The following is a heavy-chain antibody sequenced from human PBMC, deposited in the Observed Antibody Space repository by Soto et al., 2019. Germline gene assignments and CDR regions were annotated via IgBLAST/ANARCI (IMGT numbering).Heavy chain of an antibody. V-gene: IGHV4-4*02. CDR1: GTSVFGANW. D-gene: IGHD3-22*01. J-gene: IGHJ4*02. CDR2: IHFSGNT. Sequence: QVQLQESGPGLVNPLETLSLTCTVSGTSVFGANWWGWVRQPPGKGLEWIGEIHFSGNTDYSPSLKTRGTISVDMSKNEFSLKLTSVTAADTAVYYCARTGPYSSGDNWGQGTLVTVSS. CDR3: ARTGPYSSGDN.